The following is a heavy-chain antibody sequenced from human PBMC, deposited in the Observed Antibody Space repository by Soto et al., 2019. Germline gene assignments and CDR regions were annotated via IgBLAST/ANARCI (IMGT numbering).Heavy chain of an antibody. CDR2: INPNSGGT. V-gene: IGHV1-2*02. Sequence: ASVKVSCKASGYTFTGYYMHWVRQAPGQGLEWMGWINPNSGGTNYAQKFQGRVTMTRDTSISTAYMELSRLRSDDTAVYYCARVGYYDSSGYLHFDYWGQGTLVTVSS. CDR1: GYTFTGYY. CDR3: ARVGYYDSSGYLHFDY. D-gene: IGHD3-22*01. J-gene: IGHJ4*02.